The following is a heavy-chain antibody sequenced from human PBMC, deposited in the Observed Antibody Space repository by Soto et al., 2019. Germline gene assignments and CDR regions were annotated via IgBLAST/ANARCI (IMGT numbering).Heavy chain of an antibody. V-gene: IGHV3-48*02. Sequence: EVQLVESGGGLVQPGGSLRLSCAASGFTFSGYNMNWVRQAQGKGLEWVSYISSSSSTKYYADSVKGRFTFSRDNPKNSLYLQMNSLRDEDTAVYYCARDLGYCVSTSCYLFDPWGQGTLVTVSS. D-gene: IGHD2-2*03. CDR1: GFTFSGYN. CDR3: ARDLGYCVSTSCYLFDP. CDR2: ISSSSSTK. J-gene: IGHJ5*02.